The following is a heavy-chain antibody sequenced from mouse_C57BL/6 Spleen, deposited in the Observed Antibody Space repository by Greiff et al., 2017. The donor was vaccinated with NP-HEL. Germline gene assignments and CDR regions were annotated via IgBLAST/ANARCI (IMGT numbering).Heavy chain of an antibody. CDR2: IYPGDGDT. CDR1: GYAFSSSW. D-gene: IGHD2-1*01. J-gene: IGHJ2*01. CDR3: ARDGNYGGDFDY. V-gene: IGHV1-82*01. Sequence: VQLQQSGPELVKPGASVKISCKASGYAFSSSWMNWVKQRPGKGLEWIGRIYPGDGDTNYNGKFKGKATLTADKSSSTAYMQLSSLTSEDSAVYFCARDGNYGGDFDYWGQGTTLTVSS.